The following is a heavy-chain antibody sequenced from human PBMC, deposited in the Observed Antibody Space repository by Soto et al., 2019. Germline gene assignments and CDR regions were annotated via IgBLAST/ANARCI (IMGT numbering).Heavy chain of an antibody. J-gene: IGHJ4*02. Sequence: EVQLVDSGGGLVQPGGSLRLSCAASGFTFSSYTMNWVRQAPGKGLEWISYISSSSRTIYYADSVKGRFTISRDNAQNSLYLQMTSLIDEDTAVYYCARVTTSALDDWGQGTLVTVSS. CDR1: GFTFSSYT. V-gene: IGHV3-48*02. CDR3: ARVTTSALDD. D-gene: IGHD1-26*01. CDR2: ISSSSRTI.